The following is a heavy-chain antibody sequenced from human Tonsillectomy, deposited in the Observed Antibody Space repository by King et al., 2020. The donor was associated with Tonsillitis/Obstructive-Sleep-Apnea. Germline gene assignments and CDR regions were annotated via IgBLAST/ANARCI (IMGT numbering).Heavy chain of an antibody. CDR1: GGSISSYY. V-gene: IGHV4-59*01. Sequence: QLQESGPGLVKPSETLSLTCTVSGGSISSYYWSWIRQPPGKGLEWIGYIYYSGSTNYNPSLKSRVTLSVDTPKNQFSLKPSSVTAADTAVYYCAGGGSSSSSYYYYYYYMDVWGKGTTVTVSS. D-gene: IGHD6-6*01. CDR2: IYYSGST. CDR3: AGGGSSSSSYYYYYYYMDV. J-gene: IGHJ6*03.